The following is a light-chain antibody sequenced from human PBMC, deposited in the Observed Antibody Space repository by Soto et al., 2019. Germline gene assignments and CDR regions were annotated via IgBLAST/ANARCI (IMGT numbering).Light chain of an antibody. Sequence: EIVLTQSPGTLSLSPGERATLSCRASQSVSSNYLAWYQQKPGQAPRLLIYGASNRDTGIPDRLSGSGSGADFTLTISRLEPEDFAVYYCQQYGSSPITFGQGTRLEIK. J-gene: IGKJ5*01. CDR3: QQYGSSPIT. CDR2: GAS. V-gene: IGKV3-20*01. CDR1: QSVSSNY.